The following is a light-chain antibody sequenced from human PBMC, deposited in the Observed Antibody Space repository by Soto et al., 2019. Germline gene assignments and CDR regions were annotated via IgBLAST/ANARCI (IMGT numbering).Light chain of an antibody. CDR3: AAWDDSLSGWV. CDR1: SSNIGSNY. Sequence: QSVLTQPPSASGTPGQRVTISCSGSSSNIGSNYVYWYQQLPGTAPKLLIYSNNQRPSGVPDRFSGSKSGTSASLAISGLRSEDDADYYGAAWDDSLSGWVFGGGTKLTVL. V-gene: IGLV1-47*02. J-gene: IGLJ3*02. CDR2: SNN.